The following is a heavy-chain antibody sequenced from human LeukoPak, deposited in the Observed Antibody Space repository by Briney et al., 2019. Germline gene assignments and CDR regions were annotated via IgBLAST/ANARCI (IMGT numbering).Heavy chain of an antibody. V-gene: IGHV3-23*01. CDR3: AKTPGIVVVITTYYFDN. J-gene: IGHJ4*02. CDR1: DLTFRSYA. Sequence: PGGSLRLSCAASDLTFRSYAMSWVRQAPGKGLEWVSAISGSGDSTYYADSVKGRFTISRDNSKNTLYLQMNSLRAEDTAVYYCAKTPGIVVVITTYYFDNWGQGTLVTVSS. CDR2: ISGSGDST. D-gene: IGHD3-22*01.